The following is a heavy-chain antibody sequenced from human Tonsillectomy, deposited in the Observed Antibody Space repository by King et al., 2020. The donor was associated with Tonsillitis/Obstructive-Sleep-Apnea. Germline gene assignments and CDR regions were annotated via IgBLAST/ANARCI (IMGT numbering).Heavy chain of an antibody. CDR1: GYSFTSYW. CDR3: ARGGILSAGAPDF. V-gene: IGHV5-10-1*01. D-gene: IGHD6-13*01. CDR2: IDPMDPYT. J-gene: IGHJ4*02. Sequence: QLVQSGVEVKKPGESLRISCKGSGYSFTSYWISWVRQMPGKGLEGMGRIDPMDPYTNFIPSFQGHVTISADKSISTAYLPWSSLKASDTAMYYCARGGILSAGAPDFWGQGTLVTVSS.